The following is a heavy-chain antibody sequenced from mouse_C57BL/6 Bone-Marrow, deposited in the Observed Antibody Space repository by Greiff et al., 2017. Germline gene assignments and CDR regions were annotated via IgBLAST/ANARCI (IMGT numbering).Heavy chain of an antibody. CDR1: GYTFTSYW. CDR2: IDPSDSYT. J-gene: IGHJ3*01. D-gene: IGHD2-2*01. V-gene: IGHV1-59*01. Sequence: QVQLQQPGAELVRPGTSVKLSCKASGYTFTSYWMHWVKQRPGQGLEWIGVIDPSDSYTNYNQKFKGKATLTVDTSSSTAYMQLSSLTSEDSAVYYWARGGYGCAYWGQGTLVTVSA. CDR3: ARGGYGCAY.